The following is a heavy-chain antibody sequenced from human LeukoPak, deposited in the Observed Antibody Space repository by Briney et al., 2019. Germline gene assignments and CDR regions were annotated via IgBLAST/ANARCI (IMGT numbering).Heavy chain of an antibody. CDR3: ATDLSVALVRGAFDAFDI. J-gene: IGHJ3*02. Sequence: GASVKVSCKVSGYTLTELSMHWVRQAPGKGLEWMGGFDPEDGETTYAQKFQGRVTMTEDTSTDTAYMELSSLRSEDTAVYYCATDLSVALVRGAFDAFDIWGQGTMVTVSS. CDR1: GYTLTELS. D-gene: IGHD3-10*01. V-gene: IGHV1-24*01. CDR2: FDPEDGET.